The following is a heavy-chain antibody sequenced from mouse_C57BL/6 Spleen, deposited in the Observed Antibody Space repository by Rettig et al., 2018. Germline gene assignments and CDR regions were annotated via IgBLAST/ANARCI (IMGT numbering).Heavy chain of an antibody. CDR2: IWSGGST. J-gene: IGHJ1*03. CDR1: GFSLTSYG. Sequence: QVQLKQSGPGLVQPSQSLSITCTVSGFSLTSYGVHWVRQSPGKGLEWLGVIWSGGSTDYNAAFISRLSISKDNSKSQVFFKMNSLQADDTAIYYCARGGGAGYFDVWGTVTTVTVSS. V-gene: IGHV2-2*01. CDR3: ARGGGAGYFDV.